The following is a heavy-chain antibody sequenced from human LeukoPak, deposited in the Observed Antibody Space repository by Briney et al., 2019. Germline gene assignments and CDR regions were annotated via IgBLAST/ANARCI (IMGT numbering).Heavy chain of an antibody. CDR3: ARRYYDTTGYAFDI. CDR1: GFTFSSYA. D-gene: IGHD3-22*01. Sequence: GGSLRLSCGASGFTFSSYAMSWVRQAPGKGLEWISCVGRDGSIHYADSVKGRITISRDNAKNSLFLQMNSLRAEDTAIYYCARRYYDTTGYAFDIWGQGTMVTVSS. CDR2: VGRDGSI. V-gene: IGHV3-21*01. J-gene: IGHJ3*02.